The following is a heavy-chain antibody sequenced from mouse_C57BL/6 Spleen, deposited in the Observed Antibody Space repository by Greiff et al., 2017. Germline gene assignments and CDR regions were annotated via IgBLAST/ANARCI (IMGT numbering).Heavy chain of an antibody. CDR3: ADGYYVWYFGV. J-gene: IGHJ1*03. CDR1: GYSITSGYY. Sequence: EVKLLESGPGLVKPSQSLSLTCSVTGYSITSGYYWNWIRQFPGNKLEWMGYISYDGSNNYNPSLKNRISFTRDASKNQFFLKLTSVTTEDTATYYCADGYYVWYFGVWGTGTTVTVSS. V-gene: IGHV3-6*01. D-gene: IGHD2-3*01. CDR2: ISYDGSN.